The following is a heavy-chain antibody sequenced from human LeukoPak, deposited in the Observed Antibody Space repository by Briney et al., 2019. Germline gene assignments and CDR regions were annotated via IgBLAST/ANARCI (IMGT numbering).Heavy chain of an antibody. V-gene: IGHV1-18*01. CDR2: ISAYNGNT. CDR1: GYTFTSYG. D-gene: IGHD2-15*01. Sequence: ASVKVSCKASGYTFTSYGISWVRQAPGQGLEWRGWISAYNGNTNYAQKLQGRVTVTTDTSTSTAYMELRSLRSDDTAVYYCARDWYCSGGSCYSLIYNYYYGMDVWGQGTTVTVSS. J-gene: IGHJ6*02. CDR3: ARDWYCSGGSCYSLIYNYYYGMDV.